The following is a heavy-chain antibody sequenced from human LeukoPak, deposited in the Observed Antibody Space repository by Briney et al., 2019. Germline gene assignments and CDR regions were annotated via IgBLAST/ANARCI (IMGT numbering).Heavy chain of an antibody. CDR1: GFTFSSYW. Sequence: GGSLRLSCAASGFTFSSYWMSWVRQAPGKGLEWVANIKQDGSEKYYVDSVKGRFTISRDNAKNSLYLQMNSLRAEDTAVYYCARGGRYGSGSYYLYYFDYWGQGTLVTVSS. J-gene: IGHJ4*02. CDR3: ARGGRYGSGSYYLYYFDY. D-gene: IGHD3-10*01. CDR2: IKQDGSEK. V-gene: IGHV3-7*01.